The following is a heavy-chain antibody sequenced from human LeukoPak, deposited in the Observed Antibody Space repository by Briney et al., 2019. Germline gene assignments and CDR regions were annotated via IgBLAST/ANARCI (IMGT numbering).Heavy chain of an antibody. CDR2: IYFSGST. CDR3: ARGGAWSDY. J-gene: IGHJ4*02. V-gene: IGHV4-59*11. Sequence: SETLSLTCAVSGGSITNHYWTWIRQPPGKGLEWIGYIYFSGSTNYNPSLKSRVTISVNTSKNQFSLKLSSVTAADTAVYSCARGGAWSDYWGQGALVTVSS. CDR1: GGSITNHY. D-gene: IGHD6-19*01.